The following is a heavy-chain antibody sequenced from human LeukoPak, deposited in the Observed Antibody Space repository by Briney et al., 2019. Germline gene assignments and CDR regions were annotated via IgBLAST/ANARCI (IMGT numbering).Heavy chain of an antibody. CDR1: GYIFTNYA. CDR3: VRALFPLAAAAHWLGQNNFDY. CDR2: INTNTGNP. D-gene: IGHD6-13*01. Sequence: ASVKVSCKASGYIFTNYAMNWVRQAPGQGREWMGWINTNTGNPTYAQGFTGRFVLSLDTSVSTAYLQISSLKAEDTAVYYCVRALFPLAAAAHWLGQNNFDYWGQGTLVTVSS. J-gene: IGHJ4*02. V-gene: IGHV7-4-1*02.